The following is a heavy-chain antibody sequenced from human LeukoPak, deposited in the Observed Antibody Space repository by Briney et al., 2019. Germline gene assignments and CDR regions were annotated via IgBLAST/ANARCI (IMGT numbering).Heavy chain of an antibody. CDR2: FYISGFT. J-gene: IGHJ4*02. V-gene: IGHV4-61*02. CDR1: GESITSGQYY. Sequence: SETLSLSCTVSGESITSGQYYWSWIRQSAVKGLEWIGRFYISGFTNYNPSHKSRVTISLGRSRNQFFLNLTSVTAADTAVYYCARDDYGASFPLWGQRTLVTVSS. D-gene: IGHD3-16*01. CDR3: ARDDYGASFPL.